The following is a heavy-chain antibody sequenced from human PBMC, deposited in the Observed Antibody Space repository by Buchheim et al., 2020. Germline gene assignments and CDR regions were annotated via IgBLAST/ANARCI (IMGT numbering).Heavy chain of an antibody. CDR3: TTDLDPDYSDSRGVDY. CDR2: IKNKIEGGTT. J-gene: IGHJ4*01. V-gene: IGHV3-15*01. CDR1: GFRNAW. D-gene: IGHD3-22*01. Sequence: EVQLVESGGDLVKPGGSLRLSCAVSGFRNAWMSWVRQAPGKGLEWVGRIKNKIEGGTTDYAAPVQGRFTISRDDSQNTVYLEMNSLKTEDTAVYYCTTDLDPDYSDSRGVDYWGQGTL.